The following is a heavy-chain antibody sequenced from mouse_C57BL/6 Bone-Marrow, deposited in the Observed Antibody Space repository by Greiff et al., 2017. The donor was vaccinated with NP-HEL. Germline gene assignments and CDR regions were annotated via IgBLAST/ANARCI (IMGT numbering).Heavy chain of an antibody. CDR2: FHPYNDDT. D-gene: IGHD2-1*01. Sequence: QVQLQQSGAELVKPGASVKMSCKASGYTFTTYPIEWVKQNPGKSLEWIGNFHPYNDDTDYNEKFKNKATLTVETSSSTVYLELSRLTSDDSSVYDCARGGNYRYYFDYWGQGTALTVSA. CDR1: GYTFTTYP. V-gene: IGHV1-47*01. J-gene: IGHJ2*01. CDR3: ARGGNYRYYFDY.